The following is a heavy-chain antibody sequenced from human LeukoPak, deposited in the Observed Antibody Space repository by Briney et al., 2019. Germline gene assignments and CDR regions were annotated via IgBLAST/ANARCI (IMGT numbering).Heavy chain of an antibody. D-gene: IGHD5-12*01. V-gene: IGHV3-66*01. CDR1: GFTFDDYA. J-gene: IGHJ6*03. Sequence: GGSLRLSCAASGFTFDDYAMSWVRQAPGKGLEWVSVIYSGGSTYYADSVKGRFTISRDNSKNTLYLQMGSLRAEDMAVYYCARINSGYDKYYYYYYMDVWGKGTTVTVSS. CDR2: IYSGGST. CDR3: ARINSGYDKYYYYYYMDV.